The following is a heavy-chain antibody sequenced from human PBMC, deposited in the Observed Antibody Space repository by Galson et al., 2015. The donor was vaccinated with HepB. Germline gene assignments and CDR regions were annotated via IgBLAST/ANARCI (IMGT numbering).Heavy chain of an antibody. CDR3: AAQVTSYYDFWSGYSDYYYYGMDV. CDR1: GFTVSSNY. CDR2: IYSGGST. Sequence: SLRLSCAASGFTVSSNYMSWVRQAPGKGLEWVSVIYSGGSTYYADSVKGRFTISRDNSKNTLYLQMNSLRAEDTAVYYCAAQVTSYYDFWSGYSDYYYYGMDVWSQGTTVTVSS. J-gene: IGHJ6*02. D-gene: IGHD3-3*01. V-gene: IGHV3-53*01.